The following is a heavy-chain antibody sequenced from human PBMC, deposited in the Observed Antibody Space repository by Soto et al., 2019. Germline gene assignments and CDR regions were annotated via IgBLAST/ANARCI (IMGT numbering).Heavy chain of an antibody. V-gene: IGHV1-46*03. Sequence: ASVKVSCKASGYTFTSYYMHWVRQAPGQGPEWMGIINPSGGSTSYAQKFQGRVTMTRDTSTSTVYMELSSLRSEDTAVYYCARVLIPIRDCSGGSCHYFDYWGQGTLVTVSS. CDR2: INPSGGST. CDR3: ARVLIPIRDCSGGSCHYFDY. J-gene: IGHJ4*02. D-gene: IGHD2-15*01. CDR1: GYTFTSYY.